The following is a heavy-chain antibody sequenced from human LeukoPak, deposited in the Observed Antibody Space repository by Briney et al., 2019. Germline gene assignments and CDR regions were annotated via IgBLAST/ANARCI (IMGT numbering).Heavy chain of an antibody. CDR1: GFTFSNYW. V-gene: IGHV3-7*01. J-gene: IGHJ4*02. Sequence: PGGSLRLSCVASGFTFSNYWMSWVRQAPGKGLEWVANIKQDGSEKYYVDSVKGRFTISRDNAKNSLYLQMNSLRAEDTAVYYCAKDNHYYDSSSYYYYFDYWGQGTLVTVSS. D-gene: IGHD3-22*01. CDR3: AKDNHYYDSSSYYYYFDY. CDR2: IKQDGSEK.